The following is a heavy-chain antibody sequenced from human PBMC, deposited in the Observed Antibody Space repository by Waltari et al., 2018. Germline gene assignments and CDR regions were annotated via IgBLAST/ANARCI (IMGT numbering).Heavy chain of an antibody. D-gene: IGHD2-21*02. CDR2: IYWNNDR. J-gene: IGHJ4*02. V-gene: IGHV2-5*01. CDR1: GFSLSTDGVG. Sequence: QITLKESGPALVQPTQTLTLTCTFSGFSLSTDGVGVGWIRQPPGKALEWLALIYWNNDRRYSPSLETRLTGTKDTSKNQVVLTLTNMDPVDTATYYCAHSLGTSWVTDRPLDYWGQGSLVTVSS. CDR3: AHSLGTSWVTDRPLDY.